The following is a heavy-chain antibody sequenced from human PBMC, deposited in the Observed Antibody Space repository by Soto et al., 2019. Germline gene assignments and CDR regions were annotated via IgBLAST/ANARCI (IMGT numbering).Heavy chain of an antibody. CDR2: ISAYNGNT. CDR3: ARVITGYSSSFYGMDV. D-gene: IGHD6-13*01. Sequence: ASVKVSCKASGYTFPSYGISWVRQAPGQGLEWMGWISAYNGNTNYAQKLQGRVTMTTDTSTSTAYMELRSLRSDDTAVYYCARVITGYSSSFYGMDVWGQGTTVTVSS. V-gene: IGHV1-18*04. CDR1: GYTFPSYG. J-gene: IGHJ6*02.